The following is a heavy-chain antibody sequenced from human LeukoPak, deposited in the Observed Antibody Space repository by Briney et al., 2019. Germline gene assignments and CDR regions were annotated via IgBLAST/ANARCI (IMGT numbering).Heavy chain of an antibody. CDR3: ARGTPRYSGSLDAFDI. CDR2: IIPIFGTA. Sequence: EASVKVSCKASGGTFSSYAISWVRQAPGQGLEWMGGIIPIFGTANYAQKFHGRVTITADESTSTAYMELSSLRSEDTAVYYCARGTPRYSGSLDAFDIWGQGTMVTVSS. D-gene: IGHD1-26*01. J-gene: IGHJ3*02. V-gene: IGHV1-69*13. CDR1: GGTFSSYA.